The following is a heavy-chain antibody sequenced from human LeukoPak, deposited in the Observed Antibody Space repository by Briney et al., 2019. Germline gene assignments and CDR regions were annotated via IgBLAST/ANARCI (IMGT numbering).Heavy chain of an antibody. Sequence: SVKVSCKASGGTFSSYAISWVRQAPGQGLEWMGGIIPIFGTANYAQKFQGRVTITADESTSTAYMELSSLRSEDTAVYYCGEGASGGGGMATIYDAFDIWGQGTMVTVSS. J-gene: IGHJ3*02. CDR2: IIPIFGTA. V-gene: IGHV1-69*13. D-gene: IGHD5-24*01. CDR1: GGTFSSYA. CDR3: GEGASGGGGMATIYDAFDI.